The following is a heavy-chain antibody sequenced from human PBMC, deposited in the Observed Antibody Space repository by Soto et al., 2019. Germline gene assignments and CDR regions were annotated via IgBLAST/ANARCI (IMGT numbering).Heavy chain of an antibody. CDR1: GYSFFSYY. CDR2: FLASGGNT. Sequence: VSCKASGYSFFSYYIHWVRQAPGQGLEWMGRFLASGGNTDYAQRFRGRVSMTRDTSSTNTVSLELTSLTSDDTAVYYCANFPSCSSSTCLDYWGRGTLVTVSS. J-gene: IGHJ4*02. D-gene: IGHD2-15*01. CDR3: ANFPSCSSSTCLDY. V-gene: IGHV1-46*01.